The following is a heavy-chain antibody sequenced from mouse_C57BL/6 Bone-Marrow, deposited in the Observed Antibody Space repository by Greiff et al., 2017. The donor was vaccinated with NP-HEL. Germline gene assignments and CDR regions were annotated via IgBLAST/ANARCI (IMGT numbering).Heavy chain of an antibody. CDR2: FDPSDSYT. CDR1: GYTFTSYW. J-gene: IGHJ4*01. Sequence: QVQLQQPGAELVMPGASVKLSCKASGYTFTSYWMHWVKQRPGQGLEWIGEFDPSDSYTNYNQQFKGKSTLTVDKSSSTAYMQLSSLTSEDSAVYYCAREDGFYYAMDYWGQGTSVTVSS. CDR3: AREDGFYYAMDY. D-gene: IGHD1-2*01. V-gene: IGHV1-69*01.